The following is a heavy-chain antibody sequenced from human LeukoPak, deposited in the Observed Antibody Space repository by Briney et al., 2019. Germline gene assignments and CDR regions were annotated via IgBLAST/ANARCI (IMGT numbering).Heavy chain of an antibody. Sequence: ASVKVSCKASGYTFTGYYMHWVRQAPGQGLEWMGWINPNSGGTNYAQKFQGWVTMTRDTSISTAYMELSRLGSDDTAVYYCARGDYDFWSGYVFDYWGQGTLVTVSS. D-gene: IGHD3-3*01. CDR1: GYTFTGYY. CDR3: ARGDYDFWSGYVFDY. V-gene: IGHV1-2*04. CDR2: INPNSGGT. J-gene: IGHJ4*02.